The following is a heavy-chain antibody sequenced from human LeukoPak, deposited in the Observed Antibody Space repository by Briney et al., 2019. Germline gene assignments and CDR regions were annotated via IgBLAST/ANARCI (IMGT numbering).Heavy chain of an antibody. J-gene: IGHJ4*02. V-gene: IGHV3-23*01. Sequence: GGTLRLSCAASGFTFRNYAMNWARQAPGKGLDWVSVISGSSGSTYYADSVKGRFTISRDNSKNSLYLQMSSLRAEDTAVYYCAKASEYTSGHFDYWGQGTLVTVSS. CDR3: AKASEYTSGHFDY. D-gene: IGHD6-19*01. CDR1: GFTFRNYA. CDR2: ISGSSGST.